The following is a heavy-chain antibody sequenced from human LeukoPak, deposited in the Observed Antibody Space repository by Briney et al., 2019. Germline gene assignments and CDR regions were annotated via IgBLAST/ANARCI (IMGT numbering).Heavy chain of an antibody. Sequence: PSETLSLTCAVYGGSFSGYYWSWIRQPPGKGLEWIGEINHSGSTNYNPSLKSRVTISVDTSKNQFSLKLSSVTAADTAVYYCARDSMVRGVITTRWFDPWGQGTLVTVSS. CDR1: GGSFSGYY. CDR2: INHSGST. V-gene: IGHV4-34*01. J-gene: IGHJ5*02. D-gene: IGHD3-10*01. CDR3: ARDSMVRGVITTRWFDP.